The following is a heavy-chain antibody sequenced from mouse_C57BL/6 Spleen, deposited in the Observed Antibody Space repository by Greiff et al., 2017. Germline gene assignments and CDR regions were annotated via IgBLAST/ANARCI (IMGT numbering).Heavy chain of an antibody. D-gene: IGHD1-1*01. CDR3: AGRVLRSYAMDY. J-gene: IGHJ4*01. V-gene: IGHV5-17*01. CDR1: GFTFSDYG. CDR2: ISSGCSTI. Sequence: EVKLVESGGGLVKPGGSLKLSCAASGFTFSDYGMHWVRQAPEKGLEWVAYISSGCSTIFYADTVKGRFTISRVNDKNSLVLKMPSRRSEDKAIYYCAGRVLRSYAMDYWGQGTSVTVSS.